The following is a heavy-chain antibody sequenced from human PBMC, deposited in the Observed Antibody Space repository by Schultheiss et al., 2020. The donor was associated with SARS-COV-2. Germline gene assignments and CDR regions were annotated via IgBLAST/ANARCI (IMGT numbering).Heavy chain of an antibody. D-gene: IGHD6-19*01. V-gene: IGHV3-30*03. CDR2: ISYDGSNK. J-gene: IGHJ4*02. Sequence: GGSLRLSCAASGFTFSSYGMHWVRQAPGKGLEWVAVISYDGSNKYYADSVKGRFTISRDNAKNSLYLQMNSLRAEDTAVYYCARGGGIAVSPFDYWGQGTLVTVSS. CDR3: ARGGGIAVSPFDY. CDR1: GFTFSSYG.